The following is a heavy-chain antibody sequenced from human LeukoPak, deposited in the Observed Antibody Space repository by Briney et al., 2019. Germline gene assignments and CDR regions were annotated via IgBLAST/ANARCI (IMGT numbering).Heavy chain of an antibody. CDR2: IYHSGST. CDR1: GGSISSGGYS. J-gene: IGHJ3*02. D-gene: IGHD1-1*01. Sequence: SETLSLTCAVSGGSISSGGYSWSWIRQPPGTGLEWIGYIYHSGSTYYNPSLKSRVTISVDRSKNQFSLKLSSVTAADTAVYYCARKNVDAFDIWGQGTMVTVSS. V-gene: IGHV4-30-2*01. CDR3: ARKNVDAFDI.